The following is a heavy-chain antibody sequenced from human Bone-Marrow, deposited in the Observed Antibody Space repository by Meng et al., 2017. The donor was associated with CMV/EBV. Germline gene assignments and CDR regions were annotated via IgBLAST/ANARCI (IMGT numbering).Heavy chain of an antibody. D-gene: IGHD2-2*01. Sequence: SVKVSCKASGGTFSSYTISWVRQAPGQGLEWMGRIIPILGIANYAQKFQGRVTITADKSTSTAYMELSSLRSEDTAVYYCASTVVVPAATSYYYYYYGMAVWGQGTTVTFSS. CDR1: GGTFSSYT. V-gene: IGHV1-69*02. CDR3: ASTVVVPAATSYYYYYYGMAV. CDR2: IIPILGIA. J-gene: IGHJ6*02.